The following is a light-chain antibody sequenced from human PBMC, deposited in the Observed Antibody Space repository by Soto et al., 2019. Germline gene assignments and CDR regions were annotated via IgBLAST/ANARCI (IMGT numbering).Light chain of an antibody. CDR1: QSVITN. CDR2: AAS. CDR3: QQYNKWPQT. V-gene: IGKV3-15*01. Sequence: ITQGPATRYVSPGQRSTLSCMASQSVITNLAWYQQKSGQAPRLLIYAASTRATDIPARFSGSGSGTDFTLTISSLQSEDLAVYNCQQYNKWPQTFGQGTKVDI. J-gene: IGKJ1*01.